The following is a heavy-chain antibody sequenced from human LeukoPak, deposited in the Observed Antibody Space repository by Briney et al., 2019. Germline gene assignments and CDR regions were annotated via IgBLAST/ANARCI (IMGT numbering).Heavy chain of an antibody. D-gene: IGHD3-10*01. V-gene: IGHV3-23*01. J-gene: IGHJ4*02. CDR1: GFTFSSYA. Sequence: GGSLRLSCAASGFTFSSYAMSWVRQAPGKGLEWVSSISNSGGRTFYTDSVKGRFTISRDNSKITLYLQMNSLRAEDTAVYYCATYTQSGAQGVSDYWGQGTLVTVSS. CDR3: ATYTQSGAQGVSDY. CDR2: ISNSGGRT.